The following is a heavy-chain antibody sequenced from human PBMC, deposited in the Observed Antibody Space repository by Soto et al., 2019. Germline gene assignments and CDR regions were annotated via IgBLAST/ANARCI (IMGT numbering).Heavy chain of an antibody. J-gene: IGHJ4*02. CDR1: GGSISSGDYY. Sequence: SETLSLTCTVPGGSISSGDYYWSWIRQPPGKGLEWIGYIYYSGSTYYNPSLKSRVTISVDTSKNQFSLKLSSVTAADTAVYYCARWDLWFGELSIDYWGQGTLVTVSS. CDR3: ARWDLWFGELSIDY. V-gene: IGHV4-30-4*01. D-gene: IGHD3-10*01. CDR2: IYYSGST.